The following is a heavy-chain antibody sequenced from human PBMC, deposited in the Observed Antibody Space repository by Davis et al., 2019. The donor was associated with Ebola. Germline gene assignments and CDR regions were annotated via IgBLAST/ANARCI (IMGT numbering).Heavy chain of an antibody. CDR3: ARIRRADGWYFDI. Sequence: ASVKVSCKASGGTFSSYAISWVRQAPGQGLEWMGGISAYNGNTNYAQKLQGRVTMTTDTPTNTAYMELRSLRSDDTAVYSWARIRRADGWYFDIWGRGTLVTVSS. CDR2: ISAYNGNT. V-gene: IGHV1-18*01. D-gene: IGHD3-3*02. CDR1: GGTFSSYA. J-gene: IGHJ2*01.